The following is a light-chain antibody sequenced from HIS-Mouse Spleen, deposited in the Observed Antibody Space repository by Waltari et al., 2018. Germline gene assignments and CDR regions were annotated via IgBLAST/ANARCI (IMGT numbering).Light chain of an antibody. CDR2: EGS. CDR3: CSYAGSSTYV. J-gene: IGLJ1*01. V-gene: IGLV2-23*01. Sequence: QSALTQPASVSGSPGQSITIPGTGTSSDGGSYTLVSWYQQQPGKAPKLMIYEGSKRPSGVSNRFSGSKSGNTASLTISGLQAEDEADYYCCSYAGSSTYVFGTGTKVTVL. CDR1: SSDGGSYTL.